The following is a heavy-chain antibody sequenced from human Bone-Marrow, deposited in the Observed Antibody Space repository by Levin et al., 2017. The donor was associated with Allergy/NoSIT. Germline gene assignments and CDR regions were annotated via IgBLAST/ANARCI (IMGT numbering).Heavy chain of an antibody. D-gene: IGHD3-10*02. CDR3: VRQLWGRTWRNAVTTFGLGF. CDR1: GYSFPNYW. J-gene: IGHJ4*02. V-gene: IGHV5-51*01. Sequence: GESLKISCEGSGYSFPNYWIGWVRQMPGKGLEWMGIIFPGDSDTRYSPSFQSQVTLSADQSLNTAYLQWNSLRASDTAIYYCVRQLWGRTWRNAVTTFGLGFWGQGTLVTVSS. CDR2: IFPGDSDT.